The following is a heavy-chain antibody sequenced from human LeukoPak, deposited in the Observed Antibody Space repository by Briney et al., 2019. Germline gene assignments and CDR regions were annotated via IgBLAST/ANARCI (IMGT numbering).Heavy chain of an antibody. J-gene: IGHJ6*02. Sequence: PSETLSLTCTVSGGSITTYYWTWIRQPPGKGLEWIGYINYSGSTNYNPSLKSRVTISVDTSKNQFSLKLSSVTAADTAVYYCARSLSANLVFFLWGQGTTVTVSS. CDR1: GGSITTYY. D-gene: IGHD2/OR15-2a*01. CDR2: INYSGST. V-gene: IGHV4-59*08. CDR3: ARSLSANLVFFL.